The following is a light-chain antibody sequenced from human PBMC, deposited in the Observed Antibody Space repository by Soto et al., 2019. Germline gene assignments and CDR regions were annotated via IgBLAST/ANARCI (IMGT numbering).Light chain of an antibody. V-gene: IGLV1-40*01. CDR2: DNN. Sequence: QSVLTQPPSVSGAPGQRVTISCTGSGSNIGAGYDVHWYQQLPGTAPKLLIYDNNNRPSGVPDRFSGSKSGTSASLAITGLQAEDEADYYCQSYDSRLSEVFGGGTKVTVL. CDR3: QSYDSRLSEV. J-gene: IGLJ3*02. CDR1: GSNIGAGYD.